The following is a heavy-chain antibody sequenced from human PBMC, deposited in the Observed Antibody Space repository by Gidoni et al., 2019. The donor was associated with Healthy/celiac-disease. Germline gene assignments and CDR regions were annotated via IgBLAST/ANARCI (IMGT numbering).Heavy chain of an antibody. J-gene: IGHJ5*02. CDR3: TRDRGYNWFDP. Sequence: QVQLQEPGPGVVKPSQTLSLTCTVSGGPISSGDYYWSWIRQPPGKGLEWIGYIYYSVTTSYNPSLKSRVTISVDTSKNQFSLKLSSVTAADTAVYYCTRDRGYNWFDPWGQGTLVTVSS. CDR2: IYYSVTT. V-gene: IGHV4-30-4*01. CDR1: GGPISSGDYY. D-gene: IGHD3-10*01.